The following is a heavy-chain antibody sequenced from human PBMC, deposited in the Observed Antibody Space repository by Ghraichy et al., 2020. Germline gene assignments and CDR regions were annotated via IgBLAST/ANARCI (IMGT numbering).Heavy chain of an antibody. CDR2: INHSGST. J-gene: IGHJ2*01. V-gene: IGHV4-34*01. D-gene: IGHD6-19*01. CDR1: GGSFSGYY. CDR3: ARHPRSSGGYRWYFDH. Sequence: SETLSLTCAVYGGSFSGYYWSWIRQPPGKGLEWIGEINHSGSTNYNPSLKSRVTISVDTSKNQFSLMLSSVTAADTAVYYCARHPRSSGGYRWYFDHWGRGTLVTVSS.